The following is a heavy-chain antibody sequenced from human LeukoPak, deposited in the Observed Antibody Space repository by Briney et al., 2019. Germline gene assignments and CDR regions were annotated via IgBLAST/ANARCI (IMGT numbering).Heavy chain of an antibody. V-gene: IGHV4-59*01. CDR2: IYYSGST. D-gene: IGHD3-10*01. CDR1: GGSISSYY. J-gene: IGHJ6*03. CDR3: ARGRLELFYYGSGSAFYMDV. Sequence: SETLSLTCTVSGGSISSYYWSWIRQPPGKGLEWIGYIYYSGSTNYNSSLKSRVTISVDTSKNQFSLKLSSVTAADTAVYYCARGRLELFYYGSGSAFYMDVWGKGTTVIISS.